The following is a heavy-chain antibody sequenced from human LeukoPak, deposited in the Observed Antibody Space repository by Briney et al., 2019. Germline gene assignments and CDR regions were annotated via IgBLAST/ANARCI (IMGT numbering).Heavy chain of an antibody. CDR3: ARDSYYGGHYSFFEH. Sequence: ASVKVSCKTSAYTFTNFRIHWVRQAPGHGFEWMGWIGPSNHYTEYAHKLQATLTLTTDTSTTPAHMELRSLTFDDTAIYFCARDSYYGGHYSFFEHWGQGTLVTVSS. CDR1: AYTFTNFR. CDR2: IGPSNHYT. D-gene: IGHD4/OR15-4a*01. V-gene: IGHV1-18*01. J-gene: IGHJ4*02.